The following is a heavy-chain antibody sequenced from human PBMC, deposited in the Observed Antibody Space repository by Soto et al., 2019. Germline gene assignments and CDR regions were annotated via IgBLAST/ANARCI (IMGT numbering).Heavy chain of an antibody. D-gene: IGHD4-17*01. CDR1: GGSFSGYS. Sequence: QLQLQQWGAGLLKPSETLSLTCAIYGGSFSGYSWSLIRNPPGKGLEWIGEIHHGESTNYNPSLKSRVTISADTSKNQFSLTLPSVTAADTAVYSCARGEAYGNYQARWGQGTLVTVTS. V-gene: IGHV4-34*01. CDR3: ARGEAYGNYQAR. J-gene: IGHJ4*02. CDR2: IHHGEST.